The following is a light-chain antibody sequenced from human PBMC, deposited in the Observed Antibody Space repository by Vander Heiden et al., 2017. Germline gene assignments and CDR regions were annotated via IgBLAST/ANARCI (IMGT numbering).Light chain of an antibody. V-gene: IGLV1-47*01. Sequence: QSVLTQSPSASGTPGQRVTISCSGSSSNIGSNYVYWYQQLPGTAPKLLIYRSNQRPSGVPDRFSASKSGTSASLAISGLRSEDEADYYCTAWDDSLNDVLFGGGTQLTVL. J-gene: IGLJ2*01. CDR1: SSNIGSNY. CDR2: RSN. CDR3: TAWDDSLNDVL.